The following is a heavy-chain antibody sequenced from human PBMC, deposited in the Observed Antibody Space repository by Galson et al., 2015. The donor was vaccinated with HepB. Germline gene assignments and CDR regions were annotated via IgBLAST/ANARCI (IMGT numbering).Heavy chain of an antibody. CDR1: GGTFSSCA. CDR3: ARVHRPGTTSWVSGPDVDVDDAFDI. V-gene: IGHV1-69*13. D-gene: IGHD1-1*01. Sequence: SVKVSCKASGGTFSSCAISWVRQAPGQGLEWMGGIIPIFGTANYAQKFQGRVTITADESTSTAYMELSSLRSEDTAVYYCARVHRPGTTSWVSGPDVDVDDAFDIWGQGTMVTVSS. J-gene: IGHJ3*02. CDR2: IIPIFGTA.